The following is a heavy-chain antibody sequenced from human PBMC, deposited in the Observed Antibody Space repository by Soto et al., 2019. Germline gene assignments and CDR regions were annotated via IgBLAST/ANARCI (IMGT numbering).Heavy chain of an antibody. CDR3: ARVITTAGYGMDV. J-gene: IGHJ6*02. V-gene: IGHV1-2*02. CDR2: INPNSGGT. Sequence: ASVKVSCKASGYTFTGYYMHWVRQAPGQGLEWMGCINPNSGGTNYAQKFQGRVTMTRDTSITTAYMELSRLRSDDTAVYYCARVITTAGYGMDVWGQATTVTVSS. CDR1: GYTFTGYY. D-gene: IGHD1-1*01.